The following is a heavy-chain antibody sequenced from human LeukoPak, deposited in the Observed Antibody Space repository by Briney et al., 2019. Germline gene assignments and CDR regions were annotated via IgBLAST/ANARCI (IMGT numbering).Heavy chain of an antibody. J-gene: IGHJ4*02. V-gene: IGHV4-34*01. D-gene: IGHD5-18*01. Sequence: NTSQTLSLTCAVYGGSFSGYYWSWIRQPPGKGLEWIGEINHSGSTNYNPSLKSRVTISVDTSKNQFSLKLSSVTAADTAVYYCAVQRWGQLWPQYWGQGTLVTVSS. CDR3: AVQRWGQLWPQY. CDR1: GGSFSGYY. CDR2: INHSGST.